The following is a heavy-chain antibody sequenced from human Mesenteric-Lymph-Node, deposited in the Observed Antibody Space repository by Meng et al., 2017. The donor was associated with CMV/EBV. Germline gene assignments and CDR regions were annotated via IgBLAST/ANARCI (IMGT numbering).Heavy chain of an antibody. J-gene: IGHJ6*02. CDR2: ISWNSGRI. Sequence: SCAASGFTFYDYAMHWVRQGPGKGLEWVSGISWNSGRIGYADSVKGRFTISRDNAKNSLYLQMNSLRPEDTALYYCVKVLKHYTDYYQYGMDVWGQGTTVTVSS. V-gene: IGHV3-9*01. CDR3: VKVLKHYTDYYQYGMDV. D-gene: IGHD3-3*01. CDR1: GFTFYDYA.